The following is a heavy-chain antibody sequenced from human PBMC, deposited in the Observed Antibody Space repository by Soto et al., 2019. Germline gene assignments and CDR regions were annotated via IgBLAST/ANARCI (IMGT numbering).Heavy chain of an antibody. V-gene: IGHV1-69*12. Sequence: QVQLVQSGAEVKKPGSSVKVSCKASGGTFSSYAISWVRQAPGQGLEWMGGIIPIFGTANYAQKFQGRVTITADESTSTAYMELSSLRSEDTAVYYCARVLVLGVGNGHWYFDLWGRGTLVTVSS. CDR3: ARVLVLGVGNGHWYFDL. CDR2: IIPIFGTA. CDR1: GGTFSSYA. J-gene: IGHJ2*01. D-gene: IGHD3-10*01.